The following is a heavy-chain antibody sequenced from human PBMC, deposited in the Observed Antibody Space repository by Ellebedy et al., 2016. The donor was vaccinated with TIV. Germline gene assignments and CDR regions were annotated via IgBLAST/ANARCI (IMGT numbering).Heavy chain of an antibody. CDR1: GLTFSSYV. V-gene: IGHV3-23*01. J-gene: IGHJ4*02. CDR2: ITGSGDST. CDR3: AKGGYYNLDY. Sequence: GESLKISCAASGLTFSSYVMNSVRQAPGKGLEWVSAITGSGDSTYYADSVKGRFTISRDNSKNTLYLQMNGLRAEDTAVFYCAKGGYYNLDYWGPGILVTVSS. D-gene: IGHD3-9*01.